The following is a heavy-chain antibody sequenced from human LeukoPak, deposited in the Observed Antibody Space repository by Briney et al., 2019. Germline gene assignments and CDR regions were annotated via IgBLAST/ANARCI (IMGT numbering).Heavy chain of an antibody. J-gene: IGHJ4*02. D-gene: IGHD3-10*01. CDR2: IYYSGNT. CDR3: ARQRVRGVIDY. Sequence: SETLSLTCTVSGGSISHYYWGWLRQPPGKGLEWIGSIYYSGNTYYNPSLKSRVTISVDMSKNQFSLKLSSVTAADTAVYYRARQRVRGVIDYWGQGTLVTVSS. CDR1: GGSISHYY. V-gene: IGHV4-39*01.